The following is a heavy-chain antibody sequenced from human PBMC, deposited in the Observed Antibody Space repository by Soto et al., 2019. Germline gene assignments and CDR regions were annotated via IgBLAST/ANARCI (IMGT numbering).Heavy chain of an antibody. V-gene: IGHV5-51*01. Sequence: GASLKISCKGSGYSFTSYWIGWVRQVTGKGLEWMGIIYPGDSDARYSPSFQGQVNISADKSISTAYLQWSSLKASDTAMYYCARQGRGDAPHYGMDVWGQGTTVTVSS. J-gene: IGHJ6*02. CDR1: GYSFTSYW. D-gene: IGHD3-10*01. CDR2: IYPGDSDA. CDR3: ARQGRGDAPHYGMDV.